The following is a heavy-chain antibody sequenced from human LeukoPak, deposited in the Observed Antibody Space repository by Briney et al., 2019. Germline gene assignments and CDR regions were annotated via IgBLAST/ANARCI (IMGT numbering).Heavy chain of an antibody. CDR1: GCTFSSYA. V-gene: IGHV1-69*04. CDR2: IIPIHCIA. J-gene: IGHJ4*02. Sequence: SVKVSCKASGCTFSSYAISWVRQPPAQGLEWMGRIIPIHCIANYAQKFQGRVTITADKSTSPAYMELSSLRSEDTGVYYCARDLVATYYYDSSGYSSFDYWGQGTLVTVSS. D-gene: IGHD3-22*01. CDR3: ARDLVATYYYDSSGYSSFDY.